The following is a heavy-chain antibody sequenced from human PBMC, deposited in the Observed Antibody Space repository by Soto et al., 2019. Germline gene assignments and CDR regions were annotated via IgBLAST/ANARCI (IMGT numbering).Heavy chain of an antibody. Sequence: LCGGSISSGGYYWSWIRQHPGKGLEWIGYIYYSGSTYYNPSLKSRVTISVDTSKNQFSLKLSSVTAADTAVYYCARARIDFWSGYNDYWGQGTLVTVSS. CDR1: GGSISSGGYY. D-gene: IGHD3-3*01. CDR2: IYYSGST. V-gene: IGHV4-31*02. CDR3: ARARIDFWSGYNDY. J-gene: IGHJ4*02.